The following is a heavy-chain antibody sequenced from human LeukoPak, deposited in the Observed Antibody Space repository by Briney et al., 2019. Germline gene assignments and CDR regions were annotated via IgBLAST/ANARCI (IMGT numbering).Heavy chain of an antibody. D-gene: IGHD6-13*01. J-gene: IGHJ4*02. CDR3: ARVPSSSWYYFDY. CDR2: INPNSGGT. V-gene: IGHV1-2*02. Sequence: GASVKVSCESSGFTFTDYYFHWVRQAPGQGLEWMGWINPNSGGTNYAQKFQGRVTMTRDTSISTAYMELSRLRSDDTAVYYCARVPSSSWYYFDYWGQGTLVTVSS. CDR1: GFTFTDYY.